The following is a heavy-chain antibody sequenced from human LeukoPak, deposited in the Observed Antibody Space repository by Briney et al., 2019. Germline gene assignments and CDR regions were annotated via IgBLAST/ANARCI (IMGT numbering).Heavy chain of an antibody. CDR1: GYSFTSYW. CDR2: IYPGDSDT. J-gene: IGHJ5*02. CDR3: ARRGGYCSSTSCYGYNWFDP. V-gene: IGHV5-51*01. D-gene: IGHD2-2*01. Sequence: SGESLKISCKGSGYSFTSYWIGWVRQMPGKGLEWMGIIYPGDSDTRYSPSFQGQVTISADKSISTAYLQWSSLKASDTAMYYCARRGGYCSSTSCYGYNWFDPWGQGTLVTVSS.